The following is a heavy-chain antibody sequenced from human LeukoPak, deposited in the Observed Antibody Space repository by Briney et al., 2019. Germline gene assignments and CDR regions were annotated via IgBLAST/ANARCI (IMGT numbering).Heavy chain of an antibody. V-gene: IGHV3-7*01. CDR3: ARDTDGSLDY. Sequence: GGSLRLSCAASGFTFTNSWMAWVRQAPGKGLEWVANIKQDGSTKHYVDPLEGRFTISRDNPKNSLYLQMNSLRADDTAVYYCARDTDGSLDYWGQGILVTVAS. J-gene: IGHJ4*02. CDR2: IKQDGSTK. CDR1: GFTFTNSW. D-gene: IGHD1-26*01.